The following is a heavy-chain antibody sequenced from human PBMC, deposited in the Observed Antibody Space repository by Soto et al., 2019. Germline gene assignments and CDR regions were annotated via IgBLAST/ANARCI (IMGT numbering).Heavy chain of an antibody. V-gene: IGHV5-51*01. CDR3: AITGYSYGKHDYDYGMDV. CDR2: IYPGDSDT. CDR1: GYRFTSYW. Sequence: PGASLKISCKGSGYRFTSYWLGRVRQMPGQGLEWMGIIYPGDSDTRYSPSFQGQVTISADKSISTAYLQWSSLGDSDTAMYYCAITGYSYGKHDYDYGMDVWGQGTTVSVSS. D-gene: IGHD5-18*01. J-gene: IGHJ6*02.